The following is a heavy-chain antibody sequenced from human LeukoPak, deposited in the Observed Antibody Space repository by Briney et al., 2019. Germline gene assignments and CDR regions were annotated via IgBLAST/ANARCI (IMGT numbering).Heavy chain of an antibody. V-gene: IGHV5-51*01. CDR2: IYPGDSDT. Sequence: GESLKISCKGSGYSFTSYRIGWVRQMPGKGLEWMGIIYPGDSDTRYSPSFQGQVTISADKSISTAYLQWSSLKASDTAMYYCASSIDMAATTLGFDYWGQGTLVTVSS. CDR3: ASSIDMAATTLGFDY. CDR1: GYSFTSYR. D-gene: IGHD5-24*01. J-gene: IGHJ4*02.